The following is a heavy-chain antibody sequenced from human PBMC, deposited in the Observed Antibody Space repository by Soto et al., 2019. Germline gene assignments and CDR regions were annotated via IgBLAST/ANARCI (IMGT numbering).Heavy chain of an antibody. Sequence: GGSLRLSCAASGFTFSSYGMHWVRQAPGKGLEWVAVISYDGSNKYYADSVKGRFTISRDNSKNTLYLQMNSLRAEDTAVYYCARESITIFGVVIYYYYGMDVWGQGTTVTVSS. CDR1: GFTFSSYG. CDR3: ARESITIFGVVIYYYYGMDV. CDR2: ISYDGSNK. J-gene: IGHJ6*02. D-gene: IGHD3-3*01. V-gene: IGHV3-30*03.